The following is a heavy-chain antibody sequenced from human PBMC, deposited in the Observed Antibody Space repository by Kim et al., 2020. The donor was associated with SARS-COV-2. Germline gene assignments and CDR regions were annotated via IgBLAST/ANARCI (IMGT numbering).Heavy chain of an antibody. J-gene: IGHJ4*02. Sequence: VKGRITISRDNAKNSLYLQMISLRAEDTAVYYCARESHYYDSSGYYALDYWGQGTLVTVSS. V-gene: IGHV3-11*04. D-gene: IGHD3-22*01. CDR3: ARESHYYDSSGYYALDY.